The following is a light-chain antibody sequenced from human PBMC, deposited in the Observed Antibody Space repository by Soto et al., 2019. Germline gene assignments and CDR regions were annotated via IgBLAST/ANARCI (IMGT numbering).Light chain of an antibody. V-gene: IGKV3-11*01. CDR2: DAS. CDR3: QQRSNWPPLT. J-gene: IGKJ4*01. CDR1: QSVSSY. Sequence: EIVLTQSPATLSLSPGERATLSCRTSQSVSSYLAWYQQKPGQAPRLLIYDASNRATGIPARFSGSGSGTAFSLTSSSLEPEDFAVYYCQQRSNWPPLTVGGGTKVEIK.